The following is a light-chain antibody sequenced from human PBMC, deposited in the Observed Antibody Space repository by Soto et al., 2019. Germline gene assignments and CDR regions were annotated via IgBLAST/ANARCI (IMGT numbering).Light chain of an antibody. J-gene: IGKJ2*01. CDR1: PSVSSY. V-gene: IGKV3-11*01. Sequence: EIVLPQSPATLSLSPGERTTLSCRASPSVSSYLAWYQQKPCKAPRLLIYDASNRATGIPARFSGSGSGTDFTLTISSLEPEDFAVYYCQQRSNWPPYTFGQGTKLEIK. CDR3: QQRSNWPPYT. CDR2: DAS.